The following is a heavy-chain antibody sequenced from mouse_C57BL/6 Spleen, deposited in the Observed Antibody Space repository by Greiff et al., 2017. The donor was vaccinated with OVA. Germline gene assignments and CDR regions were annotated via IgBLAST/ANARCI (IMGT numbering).Heavy chain of an antibody. J-gene: IGHJ4*01. CDR3: ARYDYDLYAMDY. CDR2: IYPGSGNT. Sequence: VQLVESGAELVRPGASVKLSCKASGYTFTDYYINWVKQRPGQGLEWIARIYPGSGNTYYNEKFKGKATLTAEKSSSTAYMQLSSLTSEDSAVYFCARYDYDLYAMDYWGQGTSVTVSS. D-gene: IGHD2-4*01. V-gene: IGHV1-76*01. CDR1: GYTFTDYY.